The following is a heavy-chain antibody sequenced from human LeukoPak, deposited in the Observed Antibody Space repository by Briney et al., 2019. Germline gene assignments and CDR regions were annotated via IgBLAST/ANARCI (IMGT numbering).Heavy chain of an antibody. J-gene: IGHJ5*02. CDR1: GGSISSSSYY. CDR2: IYTSGST. V-gene: IGHV4-61*02. Sequence: PSETLSLTCTVSGGSISSSSYYWSWIRQPAGKGLEWIGRIYTSGSTNYNPSLKSRVTISVDTSKNQFSLKLSSVTAADTAVYYCARDWDGVVAPWGQGTLVTVSS. CDR3: ARDWDGVVAP. D-gene: IGHD3-22*01.